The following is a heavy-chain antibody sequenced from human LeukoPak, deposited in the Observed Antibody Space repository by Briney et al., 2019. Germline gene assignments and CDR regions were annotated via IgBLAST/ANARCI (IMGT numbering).Heavy chain of an antibody. CDR1: GFTFSSYG. V-gene: IGHV3-33*01. CDR3: ARAYNWNEDNWFDP. CDR2: IWYDGSNK. J-gene: IGHJ5*02. Sequence: PGGSLRLSCAASGFTFSSYGMHWVRQAPGKGLERVAVIWYDGSNKYYADSVKGRFTISRDNSKNTLYLQMNSLRAEDTAVYYCARAYNWNEDNWFDPWGQGTLVTVSS. D-gene: IGHD1-1*01.